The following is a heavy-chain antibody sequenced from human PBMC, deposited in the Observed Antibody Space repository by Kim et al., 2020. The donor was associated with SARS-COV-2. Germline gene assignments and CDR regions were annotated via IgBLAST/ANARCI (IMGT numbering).Heavy chain of an antibody. CDR3: ARYLSPTYSGSWFDAFDI. J-gene: IGHJ3*02. D-gene: IGHD6-13*01. Sequence: SETLSLTCAVYGGSFSGYYWSWIRQPPGKGLEWIGEINHSGSTNYNPSLKSRVTISVDTSKNQFSLKLSSVTAADTAVYYCARYLSPTYSGSWFDAFDI. CDR2: INHSGST. V-gene: IGHV4-34*01. CDR1: GGSFSGYY.